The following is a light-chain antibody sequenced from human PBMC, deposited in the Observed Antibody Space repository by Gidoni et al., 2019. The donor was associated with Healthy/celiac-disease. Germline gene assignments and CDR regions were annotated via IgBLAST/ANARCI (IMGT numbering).Light chain of an antibody. J-gene: IGKJ3*01. CDR2: DAS. V-gene: IGKV1-5*01. Sequence: DIQMTRSPSTLSASVGDRVTITCRTSQSISSWLAWYPQKPGKAPKLLIYDASSLESGVPSRFSGSGSGTEFTLTISSLQPDDFATYYCQQYNSYQFTFXPXTKVDIK. CDR1: QSISSW. CDR3: QQYNSYQFT.